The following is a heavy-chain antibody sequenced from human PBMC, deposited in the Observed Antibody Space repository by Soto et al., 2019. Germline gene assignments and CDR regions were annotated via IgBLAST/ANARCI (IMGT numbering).Heavy chain of an antibody. V-gene: IGHV3-23*01. J-gene: IGHJ4*02. CDR1: GFTFSSYG. D-gene: IGHD6-19*01. Sequence: GGSLRLSCAASGFTFSSYGMHWVRQAPGKGLEWVAVISGSGGSTYYADSVKGRFTISRDNSKNTLYLQMNSLRAEDTAVYYCAKDHGSGWYYFDYWGQGTLVTVS. CDR3: AKDHGSGWYYFDY. CDR2: ISGSGGST.